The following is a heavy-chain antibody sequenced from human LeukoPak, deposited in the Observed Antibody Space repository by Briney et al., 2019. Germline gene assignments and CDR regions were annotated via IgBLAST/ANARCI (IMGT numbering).Heavy chain of an antibody. J-gene: IGHJ4*02. V-gene: IGHV3-11*01. CDR3: ARAPPYDYVWGSYRFDY. CDR1: GFTFSDYY. CDR2: ISSSGSTI. D-gene: IGHD3-16*02. Sequence: GGSLRLSCAASGFTFSDYYMSWIRQAPGKGLEWVSYISSSGSTIYYADSVKSRFTISRDNAKNSLYLQMNSLRAEDTAVYYCARAPPYDYVWGSYRFDYWGQGTLVTVSS.